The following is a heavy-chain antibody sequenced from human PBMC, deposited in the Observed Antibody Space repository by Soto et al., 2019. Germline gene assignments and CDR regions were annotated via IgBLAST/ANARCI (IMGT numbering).Heavy chain of an antibody. Sequence: QVQLQQWAAGLLKPSKTLSPPGAVNGGSSGVYNWSWIAKPPGRGWEGIGEINHSGSTNYNPSLKSRVTISVDTSKNQFSLKLSSVTAADTAVYYCARGRSSGWVYYYGMDVWGQGTTVTVSS. CDR3: ARGRSSGWVYYYGMDV. CDR1: GGSSGVYN. V-gene: IGHV4-34*01. J-gene: IGHJ6*02. CDR2: INHSGST. D-gene: IGHD6-19*01.